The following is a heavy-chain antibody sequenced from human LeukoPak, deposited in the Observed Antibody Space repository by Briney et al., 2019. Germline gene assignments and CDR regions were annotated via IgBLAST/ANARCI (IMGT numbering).Heavy chain of an antibody. CDR2: IGGSAGGT. CDR3: AKGHYGSGTYYYFDY. D-gene: IGHD3-10*01. V-gene: IGHV3-23*01. Sequence: PGGSLRLSCTASGFTFSSFGMTWVRQAPGKGLQLVAAIGGSAGGTQYADSVRGRFTISRDNSRNTLHLQMSSLRAEDTAVYYCAKGHYGSGTYYYFDYWGHGTLVTVSS. CDR1: GFTFSSFG. J-gene: IGHJ4*01.